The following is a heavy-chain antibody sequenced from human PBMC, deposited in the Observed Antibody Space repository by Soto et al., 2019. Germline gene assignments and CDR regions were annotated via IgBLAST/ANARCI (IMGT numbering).Heavy chain of an antibody. J-gene: IGHJ6*02. D-gene: IGHD3-10*01. CDR1: GGSISSGGYY. V-gene: IGHV4-31*03. Sequence: QVHLQEAGPGLVQPSQTMSLTCTVSGGSISSGGYYWSWIRQHPGKGLEWIGYIYYSGSTYYDPSLKSRVTISVDTSKNQVSLKLSSVTAADTAVYYCARVFGFGGMDVWGQGTTVTVSS. CDR2: IYYSGST. CDR3: ARVFGFGGMDV.